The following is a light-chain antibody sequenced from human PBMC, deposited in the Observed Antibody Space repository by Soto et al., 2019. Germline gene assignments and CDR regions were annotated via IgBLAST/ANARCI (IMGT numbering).Light chain of an antibody. CDR1: SSDVGGYKF. CDR3: SSYTTSSTRV. CDR2: EVS. V-gene: IGLV2-14*01. Sequence: QSVLTQPASVSGSPGQSITISCTGTSSDVGGYKFVSWYQQHPGKAPKLMIYEVSNRPSGVSNRFSGSKSGNTASLTISGLLAEDEADYYCSSYTTSSTRVFGGGTKVTVL. J-gene: IGLJ3*02.